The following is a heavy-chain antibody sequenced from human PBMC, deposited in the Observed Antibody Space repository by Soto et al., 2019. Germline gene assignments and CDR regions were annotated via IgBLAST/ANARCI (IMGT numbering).Heavy chain of an antibody. CDR2: ITSDTKTI. D-gene: IGHD6-19*01. CDR3: ATSVEGHFDY. J-gene: IGHJ4*02. V-gene: IGHV3-48*02. Sequence: EVQLVESGGDLVQRGGSLRLSCAASGFTFNIYSMNWVRQAPGKGLEWFSYITSDTKTIKYADSVKGRFTISRDNAKNSVYLQINSLIDEHTAVYYCATSVEGHFDYWGQGTVVTVSS. CDR1: GFTFNIYS.